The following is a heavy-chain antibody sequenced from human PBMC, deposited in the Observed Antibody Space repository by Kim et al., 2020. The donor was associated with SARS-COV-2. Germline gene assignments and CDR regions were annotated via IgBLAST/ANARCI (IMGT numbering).Heavy chain of an antibody. CDR1: GYTFTGYY. CDR2: INPNSGGT. D-gene: IGHD6-13*01. CDR3: ATHPRWGQQLPRA. V-gene: IGHV1-2*02. Sequence: ASVKVSCKASGYTFTGYYMHWVRQAPGQGLEWMGWINPNSGGTNYAQKFQGRVTMTRDTSISTAYMELSRLRSDDTAVYYCATHPRWGQQLPRAWGQGTLVTVSS. J-gene: IGHJ5*02.